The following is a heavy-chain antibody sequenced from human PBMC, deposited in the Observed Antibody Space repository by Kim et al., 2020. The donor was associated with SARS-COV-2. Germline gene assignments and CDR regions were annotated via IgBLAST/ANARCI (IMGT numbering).Heavy chain of an antibody. CDR3: AREPVYLGYCSGGSCYSENY. J-gene: IGHJ4*02. CDR2: INHSGST. CDR1: GGSFSGYY. V-gene: IGHV4-34*01. D-gene: IGHD2-15*01. Sequence: SETLSLTCAVYGGSFSGYYWSWIRQPPGKGLEWIGEINHSGSTNYNPSLKSRVTISVDTSKNQFSLKLSSVTAADTAVYYCAREPVYLGYCSGGSCYSENYWGQGTLVTVSS.